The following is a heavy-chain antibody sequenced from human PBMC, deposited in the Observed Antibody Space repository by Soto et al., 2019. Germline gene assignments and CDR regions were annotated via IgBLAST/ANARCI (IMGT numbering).Heavy chain of an antibody. Sequence: GGSLRLSCAASGFTFDGYAMHWVRQAPGKGLEWVSGISWNSGSIGYADSVKGRFTISRDNAKNSLYLQMNSLRAEDTALYYCAKDRGSGGSYYSAFDIWGQGTMVTVSS. D-gene: IGHD1-26*01. CDR3: AKDRGSGGSYYSAFDI. CDR2: ISWNSGSI. CDR1: GFTFDGYA. V-gene: IGHV3-9*01. J-gene: IGHJ3*02.